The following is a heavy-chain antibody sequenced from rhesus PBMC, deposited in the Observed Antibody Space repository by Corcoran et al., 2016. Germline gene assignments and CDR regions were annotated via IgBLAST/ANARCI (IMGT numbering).Heavy chain of an antibody. Sequence: QVQLQESGPGLVKPSETLSLTCAVSGGSISSSNWWSWIRQPPGKGLEWSGNIGGSSGRTYDNPSRKSRVTISKDTSKNQFSLKLSSVTAADTAVYYCARRPGGNFDYWGQGVLVTVSS. CDR2: IGGSSGRT. V-gene: IGHV4-65*02. CDR3: ARRPGGNFDY. CDR1: GGSISSSNW. J-gene: IGHJ4*01. D-gene: IGHD4-17*01.